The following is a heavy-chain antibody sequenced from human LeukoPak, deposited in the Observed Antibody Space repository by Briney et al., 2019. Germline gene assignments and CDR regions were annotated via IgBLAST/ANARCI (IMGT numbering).Heavy chain of an antibody. Sequence: SGGSLRLSCAASGFTFSDYYMSWIRQAPGKGLEWVSYISSSGSTIYYADSVKGRFTISRDNAKNTLYLQMNSLRAEDTAVYYCANVPSAGYSSSWSAGFYFDYWGQGTLVTVSS. V-gene: IGHV3-11*01. CDR1: GFTFSDYY. J-gene: IGHJ4*02. CDR2: ISSSGSTI. CDR3: ANVPSAGYSSSWSAGFYFDY. D-gene: IGHD6-13*01.